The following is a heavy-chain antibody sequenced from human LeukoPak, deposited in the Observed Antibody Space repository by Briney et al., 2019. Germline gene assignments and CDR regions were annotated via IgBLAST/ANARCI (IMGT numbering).Heavy chain of an antibody. Sequence: SETLSLTCTVSGGSISSSSYYWGWIRQPPGKGLEWIGSIYYSGSTYYNPSLKSRVTISVDTSKNQFSLKLSSVTAADTAVYYCARHWRDLYHFDYWGQGTLVTVSS. V-gene: IGHV4-39*01. CDR2: IYYSGST. D-gene: IGHD2-2*01. J-gene: IGHJ4*02. CDR1: GGSISSSSYY. CDR3: ARHWRDLYHFDY.